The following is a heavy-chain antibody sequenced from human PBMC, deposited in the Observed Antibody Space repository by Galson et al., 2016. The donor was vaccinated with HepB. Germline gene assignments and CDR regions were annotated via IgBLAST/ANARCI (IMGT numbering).Heavy chain of an antibody. J-gene: IGHJ6*02. CDR3: AKAYGSGSSFYYYHGMDV. CDR2: TNSDGSST. D-gene: IGHD3-10*01. Sequence: SLRLSCAASGFTFSSYWIHWVRQAPGKGLVWVSRTNSDGSSTSYADSVKGRFTISRDNAKNTLYLQMNSLRAEDTAVYYCAKAYGSGSSFYYYHGMDVWGQGTTVTVSS. CDR1: GFTFSSYW. V-gene: IGHV3-74*01.